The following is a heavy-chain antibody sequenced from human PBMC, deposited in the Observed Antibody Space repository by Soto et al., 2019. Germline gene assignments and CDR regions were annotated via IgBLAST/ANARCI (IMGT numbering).Heavy chain of an antibody. Sequence: EGQLLESGGGLIQPGGSLRLSCVASGLTSGIYDISWVRQAPGKGLEWVSVISTGGVPYYADSVKGRFTISRDISKNTLFLQMSSLRVEDTAVYYCARGGTGYKQFDYWGQGTLVTVSS. V-gene: IGHV3-23*01. J-gene: IGHJ4*02. D-gene: IGHD5-12*01. CDR3: ARGGTGYKQFDY. CDR1: GLTSGIYD. CDR2: ISTGGVP.